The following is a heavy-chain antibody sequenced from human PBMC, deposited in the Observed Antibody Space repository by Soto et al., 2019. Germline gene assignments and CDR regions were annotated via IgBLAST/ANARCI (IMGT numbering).Heavy chain of an antibody. J-gene: IGHJ2*01. V-gene: IGHV4-59*08. CDR1: GGSISSYC. CDR3: ARQQSWYFDL. Sequence: QVQLQESGPGLVKPSETLSLTCTVSGGSISSYCWSWIRQPPGKGLEWIGYICYSGTTNYDPSLKGRATISVDTSKNQFSLRLSSVTAADTAVYYCARQQSWYFDLWGRGTLATVSS. CDR2: ICYSGTT.